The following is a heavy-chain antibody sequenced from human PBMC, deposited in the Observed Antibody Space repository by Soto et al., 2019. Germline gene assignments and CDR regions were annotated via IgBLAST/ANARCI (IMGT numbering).Heavy chain of an antibody. J-gene: IGHJ5*02. CDR3: AHPRGYFTWFDP. V-gene: IGHV2-5*02. D-gene: IGHD5-18*01. Sequence: QITLKESGPTLVKPTQTLTLTCTFSGFSLSTSGVGVGWIRQPPGKALEWIALIYWDDNKRYSPSLKSRLTLTKDTSKNQLVLTMTNMAPVDTATYYCAHPRGYFTWFDPWGQGTLVTVSS. CDR2: IYWDDNK. CDR1: GFSLSTSGVG.